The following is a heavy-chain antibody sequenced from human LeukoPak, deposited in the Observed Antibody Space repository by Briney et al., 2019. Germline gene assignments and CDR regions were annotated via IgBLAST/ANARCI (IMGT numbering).Heavy chain of an antibody. V-gene: IGHV4-39*01. CDR2: FLYGGNT. CDR1: GSSISTSNYY. CDR3: ARHGPLIRYRTAFDT. J-gene: IGHJ3*02. Sequence: SETLSLTCTVSGSSISTSNYYWAWIRQSPGKELECIGSFLYGGNTYYNPSLKSRVTISVDVSNNQFSLMLSSVTAADTALYYCARHGPLIRYRTAFDTWGQGTMVTVSS. D-gene: IGHD3-9*01.